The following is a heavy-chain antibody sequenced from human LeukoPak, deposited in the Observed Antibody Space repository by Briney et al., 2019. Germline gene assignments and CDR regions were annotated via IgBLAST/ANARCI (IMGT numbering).Heavy chain of an antibody. D-gene: IGHD5-18*01. CDR1: GGSFSGYY. V-gene: IGHV4-34*01. J-gene: IGHJ3*02. CDR3: ARDIGRIQLWSNDAFDI. CDR2: INHSGST. Sequence: TETLSLTCAVYGGSFSGYYWSWIRQPPGKGLEWIGEINHSGSTNYNPSLKSRVTISVDTSKNQFSLKLSSVTAADTAVYYCARDIGRIQLWSNDAFDIWGQGTMVTVSS.